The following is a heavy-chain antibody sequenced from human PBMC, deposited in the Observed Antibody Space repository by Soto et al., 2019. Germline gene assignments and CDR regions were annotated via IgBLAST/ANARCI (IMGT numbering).Heavy chain of an antibody. D-gene: IGHD1-26*01. J-gene: IGHJ4*02. CDR3: VRDRDSDTWPSRDV. CDR2: ISAKNGDT. Sequence: ASVKVSCKASGYSFTRNGISWVRQAPGQGLEWMGWISAKNGDTNYAQKFQGRVIMTTDTSTSTAYMELRSLRSDDTAVYYCVRDRDSDTWPSRDVWGPGTPVTVSS. CDR1: GYSFTRNG. V-gene: IGHV1-18*01.